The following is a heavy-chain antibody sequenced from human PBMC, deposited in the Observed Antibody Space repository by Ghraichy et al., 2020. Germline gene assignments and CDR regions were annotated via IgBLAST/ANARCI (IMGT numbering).Heavy chain of an antibody. CDR1: GGSVSSGSFY. CDR3: ARAPLVWFGELGSYYMDV. V-gene: IGHV4-61*03. CDR2: IDYSGST. D-gene: IGHD3-10*01. J-gene: IGHJ6*03. Sequence: ETLSLTCSVSGGSVSSGSFYWSWIRQPPGKGLEWIGYIDYSGSTNYNPSLKSRVSISEDTSKIHFSLKLSSVTAADTAVYSCARAPLVWFGELGSYYMDVLGKGTTVTVSS.